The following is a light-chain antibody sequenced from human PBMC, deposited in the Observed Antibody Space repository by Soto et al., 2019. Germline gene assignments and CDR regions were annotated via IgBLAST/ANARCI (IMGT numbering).Light chain of an antibody. CDR2: GNN. Sequence: QSVLTQPPSASGNPGQRVTISCSGSSSNIGSNTVNWYQQLPGRAPKLLMYGNNQRPSGVPDRFSGSKAGTSDSLAISGLQSEDEDGYYCAGWDDSLNGVVFGGGTKLTVL. J-gene: IGLJ3*02. CDR1: SSNIGSNT. V-gene: IGLV1-44*01. CDR3: AGWDDSLNGVV.